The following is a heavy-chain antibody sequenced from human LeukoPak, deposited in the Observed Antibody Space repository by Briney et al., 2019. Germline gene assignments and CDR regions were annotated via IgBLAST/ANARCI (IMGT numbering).Heavy chain of an antibody. CDR3: ATYRQVLLPFES. Sequence: GGSLRLSCAASGFTLSNYAMSWVRQAPGKGLEWVSGISAGGGSTYYADSVRGRFTISRDNSKSTLSLQMNSLRAEDTAIYYCATYRQVLLPFESWGQGTLVTVSS. J-gene: IGHJ4*02. D-gene: IGHD2-8*02. V-gene: IGHV3-23*01. CDR2: ISAGGGST. CDR1: GFTLSNYA.